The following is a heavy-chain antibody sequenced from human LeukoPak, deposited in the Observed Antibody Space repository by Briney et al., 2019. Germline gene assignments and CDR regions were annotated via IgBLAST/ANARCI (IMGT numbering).Heavy chain of an antibody. CDR2: INSDGSST. CDR1: GFTFSSYW. J-gene: IGHJ6*03. V-gene: IGHV3-74*01. D-gene: IGHD1-26*01. Sequence: PGGSLRLSCAASGFTFSSYWMHWVRQAPGKGLVWVSRINSDGSSTSYADSVKGRFTISRDNSKNTLYLQMNSLRAEDTAVYYCATQGSESYLYYYYYYMDVWGKGTTVTVSS. CDR3: ATQGSESYLYYYYYYMDV.